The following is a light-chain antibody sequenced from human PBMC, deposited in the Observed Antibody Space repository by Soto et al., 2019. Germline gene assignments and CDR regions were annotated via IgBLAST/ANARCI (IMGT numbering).Light chain of an antibody. Sequence: EIVLTQSPGTLSLSPGEGATLSCRASQSVSSSYLAWYQQKPGQAPRLLIYGASSRATGIPDRFSGSGSGTDFTLTISRLEPEDFAVYYCQQYGSSPTYTFGQGTKV. V-gene: IGKV3-20*01. J-gene: IGKJ2*01. CDR1: QSVSSSY. CDR3: QQYGSSPTYT. CDR2: GAS.